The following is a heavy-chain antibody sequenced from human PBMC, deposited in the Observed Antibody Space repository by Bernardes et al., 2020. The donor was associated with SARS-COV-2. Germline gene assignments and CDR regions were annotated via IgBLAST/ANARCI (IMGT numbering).Heavy chain of an antibody. CDR3: ARDRIDFGSIYYYYGMDV. D-gene: IGHD3-3*01. Sequence: ASVKVSCKASGYTFTGYYMHWVRQAPGQGLEWMGWINPNSGGTNYAQKFQGRVTMTRDTSISTAYMELSRLRSDDTAVYYCARDRIDFGSIYYYYGMDVWGQGTTVTVSS. CDR1: GYTFTGYY. J-gene: IGHJ6*02. CDR2: INPNSGGT. V-gene: IGHV1-2*02.